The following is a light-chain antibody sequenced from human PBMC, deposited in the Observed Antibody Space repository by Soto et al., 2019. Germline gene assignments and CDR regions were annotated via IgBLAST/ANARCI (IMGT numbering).Light chain of an antibody. CDR3: QKYNSVPQT. J-gene: IGKJ1*01. V-gene: IGKV1-27*01. CDR2: AAS. CDR1: QGIGNF. Sequence: DIEMTQSPSSLSASLGDTVTITCRASQGIGNFLAWYQQKPGDVPKLLIYAASTVQSGGPSRFSGSGSGTDFTLTISSLQPEDVATYYCQKYNSVPQTFGQGTKVDIK.